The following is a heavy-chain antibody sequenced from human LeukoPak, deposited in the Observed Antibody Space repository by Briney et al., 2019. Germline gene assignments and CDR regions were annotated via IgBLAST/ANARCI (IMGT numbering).Heavy chain of an antibody. V-gene: IGHV4-38-2*02. D-gene: IGHD6-6*01. J-gene: IGHJ4*02. Sequence: SETLSLTCTVSGYSISSGYYWGWIRQPPGKGLEWIGSIYHSGSTYYNPSLKSRVTISVDTSKSQFSLKLSSVTAADTAVYYCACQYSSSDYWGQGTLVTVSS. CDR1: GYSISSGYY. CDR2: IYHSGST. CDR3: ACQYSSSDY.